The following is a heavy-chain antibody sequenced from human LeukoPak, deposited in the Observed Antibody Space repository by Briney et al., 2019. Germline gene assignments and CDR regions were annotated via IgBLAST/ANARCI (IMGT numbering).Heavy chain of an antibody. CDR3: ATIHVLLWFGELLENWFDP. J-gene: IGHJ5*02. V-gene: IGHV4-38-2*02. D-gene: IGHD3-10*01. CDR1: GYSISSSYY. Sequence: SETLSLTCTVSGYSISSSYYWGWIRQPPGKGLEWIGSIYYSGSTYYNPSLKSRVTISVDTSKNQFSLKLSSVTAADTAVYSCATIHVLLWFGELLENWFDPWGQGTLVTVSS. CDR2: IYYSGST.